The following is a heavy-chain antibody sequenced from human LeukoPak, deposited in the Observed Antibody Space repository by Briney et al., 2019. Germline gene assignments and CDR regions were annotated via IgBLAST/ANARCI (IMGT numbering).Heavy chain of an antibody. D-gene: IGHD3-22*01. J-gene: IGHJ3*02. V-gene: IGHV1-46*01. CDR3: ARDRTKRGYYYDSSGTDAFDI. CDR2: INPSGGST. CDR1: GYTFTSYY. Sequence: ASVKVSCKASGYTFTSYYMHWVRQAPGQGLEWMGIINPSGGSTSYAQKFQGRVTMTRDMSTSTVYMELSSLRSEDTAVYYCARDRTKRGYYYDSSGTDAFDIWGQGTMVTVSS.